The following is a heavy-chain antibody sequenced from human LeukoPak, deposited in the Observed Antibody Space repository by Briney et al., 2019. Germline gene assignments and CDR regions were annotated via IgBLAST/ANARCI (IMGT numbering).Heavy chain of an antibody. CDR3: AKDLPQYYDFWSGYYGGFDY. D-gene: IGHD3-3*01. Sequence: GGPLRLSCAASGFTFEDYAMHWVRQGPGKGLEWVSLISGNGNNIYYADSVKGRFTISRDNSKNSLYLQMNSLRTEDTALYYCAKDLPQYYDFWSGYYGGFDYWGQGTLVTVSS. J-gene: IGHJ4*02. CDR2: ISGNGNNI. V-gene: IGHV3-43*02. CDR1: GFTFEDYA.